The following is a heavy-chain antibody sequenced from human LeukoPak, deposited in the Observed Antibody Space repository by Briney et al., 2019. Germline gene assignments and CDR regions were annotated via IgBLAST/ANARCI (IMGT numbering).Heavy chain of an antibody. CDR3: VRGSYGAYDY. J-gene: IGHJ4*02. Sequence: PGGSLRLSCAASGFTFSSYAMSWVRQAPGKGLKWVSAISGNDGSTYYAGSVKGRFTISRDNSKNTLYLQMNSLRAEDTAVYYCVRGSYGAYDYWGQGSLVTVSS. D-gene: IGHD4-17*01. CDR1: GFTFSSYA. V-gene: IGHV3-23*01. CDR2: ISGNDGST.